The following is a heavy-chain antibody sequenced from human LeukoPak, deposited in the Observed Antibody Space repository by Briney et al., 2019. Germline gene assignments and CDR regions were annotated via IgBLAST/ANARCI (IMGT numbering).Heavy chain of an antibody. CDR3: ARGDGPSSGLYFHY. CDR2: IHQEGRTK. D-gene: IGHD6-6*01. V-gene: IGHV3-7*04. Sequence: GESLRLSCAASGFTFNTFWMTWLRQAPGKGLEWVANIHQEGRTKYYADSVKGRFTISRDNANNALNLQINSLRAEDTALYYCARGDGPSSGLYFHYGARGTLVTVSS. J-gene: IGHJ4*02. CDR1: GFTFNTFW.